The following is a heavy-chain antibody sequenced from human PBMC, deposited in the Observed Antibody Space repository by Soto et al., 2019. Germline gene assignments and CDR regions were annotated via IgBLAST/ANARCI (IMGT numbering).Heavy chain of an antibody. CDR3: ARVGGDYGGNFLDY. CDR2: IYYSGST. D-gene: IGHD4-17*01. CDR1: GGSISSGDYY. J-gene: IGHJ4*02. Sequence: PSETLSLTCTVSGGSISSGDYYWSWIRQPPGKGLEWIGYIYYSGSTYYNPSLKSRVTISVDTSKNQFSLKLSSVTAADTAVYYCARVGGDYGGNFLDYWGQGTLVTVSS. V-gene: IGHV4-30-4*01.